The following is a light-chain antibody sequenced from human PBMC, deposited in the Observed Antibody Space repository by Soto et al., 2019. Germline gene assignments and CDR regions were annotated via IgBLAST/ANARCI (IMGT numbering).Light chain of an antibody. Sequence: IQMTQSPSTLSAAVGDSVTITCRASDTIATWLAWYQQKPGRAPKSLIYDASNLRSGVPSRFSGFASGTEFNFTINNLQPSDFATYYCQQYNNFPITFGQGTRLEIK. CDR2: DAS. J-gene: IGKJ5*01. CDR3: QQYNNFPIT. V-gene: IGKV1-5*01. CDR1: DTIATW.